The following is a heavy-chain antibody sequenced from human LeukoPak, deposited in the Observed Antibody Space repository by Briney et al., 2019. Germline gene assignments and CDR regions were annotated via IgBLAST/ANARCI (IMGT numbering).Heavy chain of an antibody. CDR2: INPNSGGT. D-gene: IGHD1-7*01. CDR3: ARVYRYNWNYGAPFDY. V-gene: IGHV1-2*02. Sequence: GASVKVSCKASGYTFTGYYMHWVRQAPGQGLEWMGWINPNSGGTNYAQKFQGRVTMTRDTSISTAYMELSRLRSDDTAVYYCARVYRYNWNYGAPFDYWGRGTLVTVSS. J-gene: IGHJ4*02. CDR1: GYTFTGYY.